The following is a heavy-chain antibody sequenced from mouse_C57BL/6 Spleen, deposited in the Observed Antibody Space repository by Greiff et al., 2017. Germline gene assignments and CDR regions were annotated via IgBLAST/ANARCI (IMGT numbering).Heavy chain of an antibody. Sequence: VQLQQPGAELVRPGSSVKLSCKASGYTFTSYWMHWVKQRPIQGLEWIGNIDPSDSETHYNQKFKDKATLTVDKSSSTAYMQLSSLTSEDSAVYYCARGGISTPVEPYFDSGGQGTTLTVSS. D-gene: IGHD1-1*01. CDR1: GYTFTSYW. CDR3: ARGGISTPVEPYFDS. CDR2: IDPSDSET. V-gene: IGHV1-52*01. J-gene: IGHJ2*01.